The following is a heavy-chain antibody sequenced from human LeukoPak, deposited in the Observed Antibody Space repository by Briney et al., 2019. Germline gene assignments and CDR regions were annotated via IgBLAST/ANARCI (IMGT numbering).Heavy chain of an antibody. CDR1: GGSISSYY. CDR2: IYYSGST. CDR3: AREPGGFGELLVPI. J-gene: IGHJ4*02. V-gene: IGHV4-59*12. Sequence: SETLSLTCTVSGGSISSYYWSWIRQPPGKGLEWIGYIYYSGSTNYNPSLKSRVTISVDTSKNQFSLKLSSVTAADTAVYYCAREPGGFGELLVPIWGQGTLVTVSS. D-gene: IGHD3-10*01.